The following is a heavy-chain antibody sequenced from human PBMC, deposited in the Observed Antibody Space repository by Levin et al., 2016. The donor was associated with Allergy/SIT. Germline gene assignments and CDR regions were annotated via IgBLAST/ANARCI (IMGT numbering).Heavy chain of an antibody. CDR3: VISPSSRGYSYGYWFDP. V-gene: IGHV3-64D*08. CDR2: ISSNGGST. J-gene: IGHJ5*02. D-gene: IGHD5-18*01. Sequence: VRQAPGKGLEYVSAISSNGGSTYYADSVKGRFTISRDNSKNTLYLQMSSLRAEDTAVYYCVISPSSRGYSYGYWFDPWGQGTLVTVSS.